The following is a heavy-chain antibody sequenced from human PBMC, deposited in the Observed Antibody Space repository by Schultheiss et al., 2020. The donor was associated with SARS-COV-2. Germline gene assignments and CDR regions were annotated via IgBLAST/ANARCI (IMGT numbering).Heavy chain of an antibody. CDR1: GFTFSSYA. V-gene: IGHV3-30*04. CDR2: ISYDGSNK. D-gene: IGHD6-13*01. Sequence: GGSLRLSCAASGFTFSSYAMHWVRQAPGKGLEWVAVISYDGSNKYYADSVKGRFTISRDNSKNTLYLQMNSLRAEDTAVYYCAKTAGRVDYWGQGTLVTVSS. CDR3: AKTAGRVDY. J-gene: IGHJ4*02.